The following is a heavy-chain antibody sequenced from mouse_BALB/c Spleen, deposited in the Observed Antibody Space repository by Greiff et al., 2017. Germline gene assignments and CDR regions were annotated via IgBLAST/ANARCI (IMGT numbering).Heavy chain of an antibody. CDR1: GFTFSSYG. D-gene: IGHD2-3*01. CDR3: ARNDGNYEAWFAY. CDR2: INSNGGST. Sequence: EVMLVESGGGLVQPGGSLKLSCAASGFTFSSYGMSWVRQTPDKRLELVATINSNGGSTYYPDSVKGRFTISRDNAKNTLYLQMSSLKSEDTAMYYCARNDGNYEAWFAYWGQGTLVTVSA. V-gene: IGHV5-6-3*01. J-gene: IGHJ3*01.